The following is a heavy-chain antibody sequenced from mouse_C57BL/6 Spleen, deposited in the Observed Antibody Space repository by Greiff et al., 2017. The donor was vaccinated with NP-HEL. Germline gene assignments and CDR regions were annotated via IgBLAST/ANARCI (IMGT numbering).Heavy chain of an antibody. J-gene: IGHJ4*01. D-gene: IGHD2-5*01. Sequence: QVQLQQPGAELVMPGASVKLSCKASGYTFTSYWMHWVKQRPGQGLEWIGEIDPSDSYTNYNQKFKGKSTLTVDKSSSTAYMQLSSLTSEDSAVYYCARYYYSNYGYYAMDYWGQGTSVTVSS. V-gene: IGHV1-69*01. CDR2: IDPSDSYT. CDR1: GYTFTSYW. CDR3: ARYYYSNYGYYAMDY.